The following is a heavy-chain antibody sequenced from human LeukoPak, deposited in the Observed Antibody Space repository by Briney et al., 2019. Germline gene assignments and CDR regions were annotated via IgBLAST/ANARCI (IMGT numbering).Heavy chain of an antibody. Sequence: TLSLACAVSGGSISSGGYSWSWIRQPPGKGLEWIGYIYHSGSTYYNPSLKSRVTISVDRSKNQFSLKLSSVTAADTAVYYCARGARGAIDYWGQGTLVTVSS. CDR3: ARGARGAIDY. J-gene: IGHJ4*02. CDR1: GGSISSGGYS. D-gene: IGHD1-26*01. V-gene: IGHV4-30-2*01. CDR2: IYHSGST.